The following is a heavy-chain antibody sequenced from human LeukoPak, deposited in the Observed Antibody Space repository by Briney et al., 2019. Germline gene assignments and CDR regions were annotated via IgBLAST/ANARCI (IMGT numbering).Heavy chain of an antibody. CDR1: GGSISSYY. V-gene: IGHV4-59*01. CDR3: ARAGYSYGTGYYFDY. J-gene: IGHJ4*02. Sequence: SETLSLTCTVSGGSISSYYWSWIRLPPGKGLEWIGYIYYTGATYYNPSLKSRVTISLDTSKNQFSLKLSSVTAADAAMYYCARAGYSYGTGYYFDYWGQGALVTVSS. D-gene: IGHD5-18*01. CDR2: IYYTGAT.